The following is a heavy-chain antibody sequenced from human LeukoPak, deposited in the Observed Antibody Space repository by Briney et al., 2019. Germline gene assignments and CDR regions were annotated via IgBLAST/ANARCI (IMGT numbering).Heavy chain of an antibody. CDR2: MDPNSGNT. CDR3: ARGDYGDYGATDY. CDR1: GYTLTSYD. V-gene: IGHV1-8*01. Sequence: GASVKVSCKASGYTLTSYDINWVRQAPGQGLRWMGWMDPNSGNTGYAQKFQVRGTMTRITPKSKAYMLLAILRSEDTAVYYCARGDYGDYGATDYCGQGTLVTASS. J-gene: IGHJ4*02. D-gene: IGHD4-17*01.